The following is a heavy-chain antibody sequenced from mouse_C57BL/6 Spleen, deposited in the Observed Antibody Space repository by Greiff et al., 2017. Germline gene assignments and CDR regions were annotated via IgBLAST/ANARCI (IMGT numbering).Heavy chain of an antibody. CDR2: IWGDGST. J-gene: IGHJ3*01. CDR1: GFSLTSYG. D-gene: IGHD1-1*01. CDR3: AKEGGNYYGSSLAWFAY. Sequence: VQGVESGPGLVAPSQSLSITCTVSGFSLTSYGVSWVRQPPGKGLEWLGVIWGDGSTNYHSALISRLSISKDNSKSQVFLKLNSLQTDDTATYYCAKEGGNYYGSSLAWFAYWGQGTLVTVSA. V-gene: IGHV2-3*01.